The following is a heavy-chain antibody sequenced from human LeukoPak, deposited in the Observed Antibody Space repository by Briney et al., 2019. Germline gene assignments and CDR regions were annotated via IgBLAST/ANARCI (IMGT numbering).Heavy chain of an antibody. D-gene: IGHD6-19*01. Sequence: PGGSLRLSCAASGFTFSSYIMNWVRQAPGKGPEWVSSISSSSAYIYYADSVKGRFTISRDNAKSLLFLQMNSLRDEDTAVYYCASSSIALAGTVDYWGQGTLVTVSS. CDR3: ASSSIALAGTVDY. J-gene: IGHJ4*02. CDR1: GFTFSSYI. CDR2: ISSSSAYI. V-gene: IGHV3-21*01.